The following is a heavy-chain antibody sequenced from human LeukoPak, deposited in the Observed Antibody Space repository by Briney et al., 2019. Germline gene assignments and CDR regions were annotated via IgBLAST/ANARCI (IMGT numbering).Heavy chain of an antibody. CDR3: ARGPGYCSGGSCYPAYFDY. D-gene: IGHD2-15*01. CDR1: GYTFTSYD. V-gene: IGHV1-8*01. Sequence: ASVKVSCKASGYTFTSYDINWVRQATGQGLEWMVWMNPNSGNTGYAQKFQCRVTMTRNTSISTAYMELSSLRSEDTAVYYCARGPGYCSGGSCYPAYFDYWGQGTLVTVSS. CDR2: MNPNSGNT. J-gene: IGHJ4*02.